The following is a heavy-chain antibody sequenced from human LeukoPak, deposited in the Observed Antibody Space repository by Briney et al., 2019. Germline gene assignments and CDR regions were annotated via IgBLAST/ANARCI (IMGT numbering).Heavy chain of an antibody. V-gene: IGHV5-10-1*01. Sequence: PGESLKISCKGSGYSFTSYWIGWVRQMPGNRLEWMGRIDPSDSYTNYNPSFRGHITISADKSSSTAYLHWISLKASDTAMYFCARQYSGYDYYFDYWGQGILVTVSS. D-gene: IGHD5-12*01. CDR3: ARQYSGYDYYFDY. J-gene: IGHJ4*02. CDR2: IDPSDSYT. CDR1: GYSFTSYW.